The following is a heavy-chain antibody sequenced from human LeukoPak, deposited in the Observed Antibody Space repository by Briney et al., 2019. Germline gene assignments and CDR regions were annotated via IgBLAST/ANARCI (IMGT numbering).Heavy chain of an antibody. CDR3: ARGVVAATSAYYFFYMDV. CDR1: GGSISSHY. D-gene: IGHD2-15*01. CDR2: VFSPGTA. J-gene: IGHJ6*03. V-gene: IGHV4-59*11. Sequence: SETLPLTCTVSGGSISSHYWSWIRQPPGKGLEYIGYVFSPGTANYNPSLKSRVTISVDTSKTQFSLKLSSVTAADTAVYYCARGVVAATSAYYFFYMDVWGTGTTVTVSS.